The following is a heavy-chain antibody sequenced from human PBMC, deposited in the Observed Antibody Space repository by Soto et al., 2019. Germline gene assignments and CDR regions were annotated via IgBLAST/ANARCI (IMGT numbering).Heavy chain of an antibody. V-gene: IGHV4-31*03. CDR3: ARDRPDGSGFDY. CDR2: IYYSGST. CDR1: GGSISSGGYY. D-gene: IGHD3-10*01. Sequence: SETLSLTCTVSGGSISSGGYYWSWIRQHPGKGLEWIGYIYYSGSTYYNPSLKSRVTISVDTSKNQFSLKLSSVTAADTAVYYCARDRPDGSGFDYWGQGTLVTSPQ. J-gene: IGHJ4*02.